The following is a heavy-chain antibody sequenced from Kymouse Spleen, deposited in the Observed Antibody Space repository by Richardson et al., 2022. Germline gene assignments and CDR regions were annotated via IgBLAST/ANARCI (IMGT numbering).Heavy chain of an antibody. Sequence: QVQLQQWGAGLLKPSETLSLTCAVYGGSFSGYYWSWIRQPPGKGLEWIGEINHSGSTNYNPSLKSRVTISVDTSKNQFSLKLSSVTAADTAVYYCARARIAARLFDYWGQGTLVTVSS. D-gene: IGHD6-6*01. CDR3: ARARIAARLFDY. CDR2: INHSGST. CDR1: GGSFSGYY. V-gene: IGHV4-34*01. J-gene: IGHJ4*02.